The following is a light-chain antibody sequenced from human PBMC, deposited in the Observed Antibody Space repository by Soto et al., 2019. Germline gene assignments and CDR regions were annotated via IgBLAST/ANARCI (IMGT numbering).Light chain of an antibody. CDR1: SSDVGGYNY. V-gene: IGLV2-11*01. CDR2: DVS. CDR3: CSYAGSYTFYV. Sequence: QSVLTQPRSVSGPPGQSVTISCTGTSSDVGGYNYVSWYQHHPGKAPKLMIYDVSKRPSGVPDRFSGSKSGNTASLTISGLQAEDEADYYCCSYAGSYTFYVFGTGTKVTVL. J-gene: IGLJ1*01.